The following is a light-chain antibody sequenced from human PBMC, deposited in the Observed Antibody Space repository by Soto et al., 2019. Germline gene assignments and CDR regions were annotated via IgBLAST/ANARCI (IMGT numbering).Light chain of an antibody. J-gene: IGLJ3*02. CDR3: CSYAGRFIWL. CDR1: SSDVGGYNL. CDR2: DVF. Sequence: QSALTQPRSVSASPGQSVTIPCSGSSSDVGGYNLVSWYQQKSGEVPKVIIYDVFKRPSGVPDRFFGSKSGNTATLTISGLQGDDEADFHCCSYAGRFIWLFGGGTKVTVL. V-gene: IGLV2-11*01.